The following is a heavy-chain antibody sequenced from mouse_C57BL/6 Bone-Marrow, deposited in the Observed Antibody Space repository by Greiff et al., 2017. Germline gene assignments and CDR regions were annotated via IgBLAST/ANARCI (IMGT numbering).Heavy chain of an antibody. CDR2: ILPGSGST. Sequence: QVQLKQSGAELMKPGASVKLSCKATGYTFTGYWIEWVKQRPGHGLEWIGEILPGSGSTNSNEKFKGKATFTADTSSNTAYMQLSSLTTEDSAIYYCARWGWLLREAMDYWGQGTSVTVSS. J-gene: IGHJ4*01. V-gene: IGHV1-9*01. D-gene: IGHD2-3*01. CDR1: GYTFTGYW. CDR3: ARWGWLLREAMDY.